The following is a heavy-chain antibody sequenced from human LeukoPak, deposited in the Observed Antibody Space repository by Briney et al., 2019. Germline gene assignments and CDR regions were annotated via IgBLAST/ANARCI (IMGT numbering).Heavy chain of an antibody. J-gene: IGHJ4*02. Sequence: ASVKVSCKASGYTLSSYTLHWVRQAPGQRPEWMGCIYAGNGNVKYSQNFQGRVTITRDTSASTAYMELSSLRSENTAVYYCAREVEIWGEGTLLTVSS. CDR3: AREVEI. V-gene: IGHV1-3*01. D-gene: IGHD5-24*01. CDR1: GYTLSSYT. CDR2: IYAGNGNV.